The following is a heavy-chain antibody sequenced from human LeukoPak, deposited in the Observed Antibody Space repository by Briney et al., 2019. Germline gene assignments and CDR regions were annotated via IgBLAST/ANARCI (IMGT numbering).Heavy chain of an antibody. D-gene: IGHD3-10*01. CDR1: GYTLTGYC. CDR2: INPNSGGT. Sequence: ASVKVSCKPSGYTLTGYCMHWVRQAPGQGLEWMGWINPNSGGTNYAQKFQGRVTMTRDTSISTAYMELSRLRSDDTAVYYCARDRCGSGSFSYYYYGMDVWGQGTTVTVSS. CDR3: ARDRCGSGSFSYYYYGMDV. J-gene: IGHJ6*02. V-gene: IGHV1-2*02.